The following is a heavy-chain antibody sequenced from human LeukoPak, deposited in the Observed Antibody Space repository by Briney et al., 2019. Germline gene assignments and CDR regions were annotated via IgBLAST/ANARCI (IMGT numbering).Heavy chain of an antibody. CDR2: IRYDGSNK. V-gene: IGHV3-30*02. D-gene: IGHD2-2*02. J-gene: IGHJ4*02. Sequence: GGSLRLSCAASGFTFSSYGMHWVRQAPGKGLEWVAFIRYDGSNKYYADSVKGRFTISRDNSKNTLYLQMNSLRAEDTAVYYCAKDVRYCSSTSCYSPTLFDYWGQGTLVTVSS. CDR3: AKDVRYCSSTSCYSPTLFDY. CDR1: GFTFSSYG.